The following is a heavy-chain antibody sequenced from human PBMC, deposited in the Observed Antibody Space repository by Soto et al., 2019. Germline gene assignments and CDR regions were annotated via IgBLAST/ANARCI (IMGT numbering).Heavy chain of an antibody. V-gene: IGHV4-59*01. J-gene: IGHJ4*02. D-gene: IGHD3-9*01. Sequence: SGTLSLTCTVSGGSISSYYWSWIRQPPGKGLEWIGYIYYSGSPNYTPPLKGRVTISVDTSKNQFSLKLSSVTAADTAVYYCARMRNILTGYTGHFDYWGKGTLVTVPS. CDR1: GGSISSYY. CDR2: IYYSGSP. CDR3: ARMRNILTGYTGHFDY.